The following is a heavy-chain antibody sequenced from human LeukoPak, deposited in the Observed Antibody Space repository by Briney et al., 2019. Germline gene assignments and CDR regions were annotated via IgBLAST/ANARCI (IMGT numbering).Heavy chain of an antibody. CDR2: MSYTSSP. J-gene: IGHJ4*02. D-gene: IGHD5-24*01. CDR1: GDSISSNTYY. V-gene: IGHV4-39*02. Sequence: SETLSLTCTVSGDSISSNTYYWGWIRQPPGKGLEWIGSMSYTSSPSYSPSLESRATISIDTSKNSFSLKLSSVTAADTAVYYCARGSRDGYNPLPFDYRGQGTLGTVSS. CDR3: ARGSRDGYNPLPFDY.